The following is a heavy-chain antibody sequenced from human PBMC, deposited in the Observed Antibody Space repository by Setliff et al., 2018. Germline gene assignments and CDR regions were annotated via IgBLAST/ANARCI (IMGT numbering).Heavy chain of an antibody. V-gene: IGHV3-23*01. CDR2: ISSGSSP. CDR3: AKGGGDGFWSGYYDLLAAYY. Sequence: PGGSLRLSCGASGFTFNNYAMIWVRQAPGKGLEWVSGISSGSSPYYADSVQGRFTISRDNSKNTLSLHMNSLRADDTAVYFCAKGGGDGFWSGYYDLLAAYYWGQGTLVTVSS. J-gene: IGHJ4*02. D-gene: IGHD3-3*01. CDR1: GFTFNNYA.